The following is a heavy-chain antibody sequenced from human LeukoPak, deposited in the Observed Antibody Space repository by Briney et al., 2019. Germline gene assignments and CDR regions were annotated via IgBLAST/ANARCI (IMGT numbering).Heavy chain of an antibody. CDR1: GFTFSSYA. CDR3: ARDLDDSSGSRFDY. Sequence: PGGSLRLSCAASGFTFSSYAMHWVRQASGKGLEWVAVISYDGSNKYYADSVKGRFTISRDNSKNTLYLQMNSLRAEDTAVYYCARDLDDSSGSRFDYWGQGTLVTVSS. J-gene: IGHJ4*02. D-gene: IGHD3-22*01. V-gene: IGHV3-30*01. CDR2: ISYDGSNK.